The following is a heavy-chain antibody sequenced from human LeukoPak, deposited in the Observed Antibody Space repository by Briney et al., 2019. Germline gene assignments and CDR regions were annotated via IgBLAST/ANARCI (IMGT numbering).Heavy chain of an antibody. D-gene: IGHD5-18*01. Sequence: GGSLRLSCAASGFTFSSYAMHWVRQAPGKGLEWVSSISSSSSYIYYADSVKGRFTISRDNAKNSLYLQMNSLRAEDTAVYYCARGGGYSYGLIDYYYYYYMDVWGKGTTVTVSS. J-gene: IGHJ6*03. V-gene: IGHV3-21*01. CDR2: ISSSSSYI. CDR1: GFTFSSYA. CDR3: ARGGGYSYGLIDYYYYYYMDV.